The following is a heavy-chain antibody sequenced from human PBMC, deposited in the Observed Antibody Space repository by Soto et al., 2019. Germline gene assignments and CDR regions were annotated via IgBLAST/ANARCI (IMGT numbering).Heavy chain of an antibody. CDR3: ASGCGPPGCFDI. CDR1: GFTFSSYS. V-gene: IGHV3-48*02. J-gene: IGHJ3*02. CDR2: ISSSSSTI. Sequence: EVQLVESGGGLVQPGGSLRLSCAASGFTFSSYSMNWVRQAPGKGLEWVSYISSSSSTIYYADSVKGRFTISRDNAKNSLYLQMNRLRDEDTAVYYCASGCGPPGCFDIWGQGTMVTVSS.